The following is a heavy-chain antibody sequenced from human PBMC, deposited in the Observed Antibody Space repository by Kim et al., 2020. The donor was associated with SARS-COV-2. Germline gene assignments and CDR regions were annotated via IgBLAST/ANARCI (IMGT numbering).Heavy chain of an antibody. Sequence: SVKVSCKASGGTFSSYAISWVRQAPGQGLEWMGGIIPIFGTANYAQKFQGRVTITADESTSTAYMELSSLRSEDTAVYYCARDRGILTGYYYWYFDLWGRGTLVTVSS. V-gene: IGHV1-69*13. J-gene: IGHJ2*01. CDR3: ARDRGILTGYYYWYFDL. CDR2: IIPIFGTA. D-gene: IGHD3-9*01. CDR1: GGTFSSYA.